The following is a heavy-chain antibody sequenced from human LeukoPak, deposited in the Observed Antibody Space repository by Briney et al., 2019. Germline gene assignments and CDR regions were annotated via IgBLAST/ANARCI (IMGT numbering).Heavy chain of an antibody. J-gene: IGHJ4*02. D-gene: IGHD4-17*01. V-gene: IGHV4-31*03. CDR3: ARDSPTYGDDY. CDR2: IYYSGST. CDR1: GGSISSGGYY. Sequence: SQTPSLTCTVSGGSISSGGYYWSRIRQHPGKGLEWIGYIYYSGSTYYNPSLKSRVTISVDTSKNQFSLKLSSVTAADTAVYYCARDSPTYGDDYWGQGTLVTVSS.